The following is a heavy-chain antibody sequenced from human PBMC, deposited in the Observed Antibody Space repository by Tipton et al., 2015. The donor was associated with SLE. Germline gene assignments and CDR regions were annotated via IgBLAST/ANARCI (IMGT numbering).Heavy chain of an antibody. CDR1: GGSFSGYY. Sequence: TLSLTCAVYGGSFSGYYWSWIRQPPGKGLEWIGEINHSGSTNYNPSLKSRVTISVDTSKNQFSLKLSSVTAADTAVYYCARAEAFDIWGQGTMVTVSS. J-gene: IGHJ3*02. V-gene: IGHV4-34*01. CDR2: INHSGST. CDR3: ARAEAFDI.